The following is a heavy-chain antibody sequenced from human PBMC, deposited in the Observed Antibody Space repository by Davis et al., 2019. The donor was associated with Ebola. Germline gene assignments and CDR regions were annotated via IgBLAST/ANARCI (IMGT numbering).Heavy chain of an antibody. J-gene: IGHJ6*03. CDR3: ARYDFWSGRGPYYMDV. D-gene: IGHD3-3*01. CDR1: GGTFSSYA. Sequence: SVKVSCKASGGTFSSYAISWVRQAPGQGLEWMGGIIPIFGTANYAQKFQGRVTITADESTSTAYMELSSLRSEDTAVYYCARYDFWSGRGPYYMDVWGKGTTVTVSS. CDR2: IIPIFGTA. V-gene: IGHV1-69*13.